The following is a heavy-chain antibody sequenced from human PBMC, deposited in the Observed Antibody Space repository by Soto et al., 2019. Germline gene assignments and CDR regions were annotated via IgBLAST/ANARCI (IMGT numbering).Heavy chain of an antibody. CDR2: ISYDGSNK. CDR1: GFTFSSYA. V-gene: IGHV3-30-3*01. D-gene: IGHD2-21*01. J-gene: IGHJ4*02. CDR3: ARGEHIVVPCYFDY. Sequence: GGSLRLSCAASGFTFSSYAMHWVRQAPGKGLEWVAVISYDGSNKYYADSVKGRFTISRDNSKNTLYLQMNSLRAEDTAVYYCARGEHIVVPCYFDYWGQGTLVTVSS.